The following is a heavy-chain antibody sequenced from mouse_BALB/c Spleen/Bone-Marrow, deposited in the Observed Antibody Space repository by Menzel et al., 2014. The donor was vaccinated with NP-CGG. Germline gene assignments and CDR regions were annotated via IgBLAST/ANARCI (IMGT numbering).Heavy chain of an antibody. CDR2: IDPANGNT. CDR1: GFNIKDYY. V-gene: IGHV14-1*02. Sequence: EVQLQQSGAEIVRPGALVKLSCKASGFNIKDYYMQWVKQRPEQGLEWIGWIDPANGNTIYDPKFQGKASITADTSSNTAYLQLSSLTSEDTAVYYCARGDGYAMDYWGQGTSVTVSS. J-gene: IGHJ4*01. CDR3: ARGDGYAMDY.